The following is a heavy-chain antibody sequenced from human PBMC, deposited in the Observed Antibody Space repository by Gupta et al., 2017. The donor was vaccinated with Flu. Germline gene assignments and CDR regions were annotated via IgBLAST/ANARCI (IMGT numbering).Heavy chain of an antibody. CDR3: ARGGSGGSLDY. CDR1: GGSISSGSYY. CDR2: IYTSGST. D-gene: IGHD2-15*01. Sequence: QVQLQESGPGLVKPSQTLSLTCTVSGGSISSGSYYWSWIRQPAGKGLEWIGRIYTSGSTNYNPSLKSRVTISVDTSKNQFSLKLSSVTAADTAVYYCARGGSGGSLDYWGQGTLVTVSS. V-gene: IGHV4-61*02. J-gene: IGHJ4*02.